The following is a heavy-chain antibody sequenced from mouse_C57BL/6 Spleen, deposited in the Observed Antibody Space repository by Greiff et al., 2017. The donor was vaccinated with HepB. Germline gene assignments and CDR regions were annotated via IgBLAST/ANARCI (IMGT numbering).Heavy chain of an antibody. J-gene: IGHJ1*03. D-gene: IGHD1-1*01. CDR1: GYNFTSYG. CDR3: ARSPFYYYGSSSDWYFDV. CDR2: IYPRSGNT. V-gene: IGHV1-81*01. Sequence: QVQLQQSGAELARPGASVKLSCKASGYNFTSYGISWVKQRTGQGLEWIGEIYPRSGNTYYNEKFKGKATLTADKSSSTAYMELRSLTSEDSAVYFCARSPFYYYGSSSDWYFDVWGTGTTVTVSS.